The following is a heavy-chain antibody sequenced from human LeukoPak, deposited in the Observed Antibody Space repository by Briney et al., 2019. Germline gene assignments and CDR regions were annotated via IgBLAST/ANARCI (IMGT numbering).Heavy chain of an antibody. CDR2: IYYSGST. J-gene: IGHJ5*02. CDR1: GGSISSSSYY. Sequence: SETLSLTCTVSGGSISSSSYYWGWIRQPPGKGLEWIGSIYYSGSTNYNPSLKSRVTISVDTSKNQFSLKLSSVTAADTAVYYCARAVTIFMGWFDPWGQGTLVTVSS. D-gene: IGHD3-3*01. CDR3: ARAVTIFMGWFDP. V-gene: IGHV4-39*07.